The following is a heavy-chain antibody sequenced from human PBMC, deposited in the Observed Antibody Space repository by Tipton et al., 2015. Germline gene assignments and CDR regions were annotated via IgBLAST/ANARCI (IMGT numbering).Heavy chain of an antibody. V-gene: IGHV4-4*02. D-gene: IGHD2-21*02. Sequence: TLSLTCTVSGGAINNSNWWNWVRQPPGKGLEWIGEIHHSGSTNYNPSLKSRVTISIDRFKNQFSLKLSSVTAADTAVYYCASPSLPHDRGDYYFQSWGQGSLVTVSS. J-gene: IGHJ4*02. CDR1: GGAINNSNW. CDR3: ASPSLPHDRGDYYFQS. CDR2: IHHSGST.